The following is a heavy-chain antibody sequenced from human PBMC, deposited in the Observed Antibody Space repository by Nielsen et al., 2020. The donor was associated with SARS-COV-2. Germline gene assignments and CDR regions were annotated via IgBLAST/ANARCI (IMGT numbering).Heavy chain of an antibody. CDR3: ARGGSYSSWYFDL. V-gene: IGHV4-34*01. Sequence: GSLRLSCAVYGGSFSGYYWSWIRQLPGKGLEWIGEINHRGSTNYNPALKSRVTISVDTSKNQFSLKMTSVTAADTAVYYCARGGSYSSWYFDLWGRGTLVTVSS. CDR1: GGSFSGYY. J-gene: IGHJ2*01. CDR2: INHRGST. D-gene: IGHD3-10*01.